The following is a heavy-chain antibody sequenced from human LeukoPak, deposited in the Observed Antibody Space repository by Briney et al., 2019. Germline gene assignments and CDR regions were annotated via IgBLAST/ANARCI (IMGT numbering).Heavy chain of an antibody. J-gene: IGHJ4*02. Sequence: PGRSLRLSCAASGFTFSSYAMHWVRKAPGKGLEWVAVISYDGSNKYYADSVKGRFTISRDNSKNTLYLQMNSLRAEDTAVYYCASCSSLLWFGESLDYWGQGTLVTVSS. CDR3: ASCSSLLWFGESLDY. CDR2: ISYDGSNK. D-gene: IGHD3-10*01. CDR1: GFTFSSYA. V-gene: IGHV3-30-3*01.